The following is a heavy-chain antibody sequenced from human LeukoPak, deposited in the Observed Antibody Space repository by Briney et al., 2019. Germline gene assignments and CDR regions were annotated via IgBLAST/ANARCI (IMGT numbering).Heavy chain of an antibody. CDR2: IYYSGST. D-gene: IGHD3-16*02. J-gene: IGHJ4*02. CDR1: GGSIGTYY. CDR3: ARGRDYVWGGYRTYYFDS. V-gene: IGHV4-59*01. Sequence: PSETLSLTCTVSGGSIGTYYWSWIRQPPGKGLEWIGYIYYSGSTNFNPSLKSRVTISVDTSKNQFSLKLRSVTAADTALYYCARGRDYVWGGYRTYYFDSWGQGTLVTVSS.